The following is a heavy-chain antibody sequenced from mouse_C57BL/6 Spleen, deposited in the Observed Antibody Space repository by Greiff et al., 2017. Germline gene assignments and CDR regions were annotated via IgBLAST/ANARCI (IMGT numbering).Heavy chain of an antibody. Sequence: EVHLVESGGGLVQPGGSLSLSCAASGFTFTDYYMSWVRQPPGKALEWLGFIRNKANGYTTEYSASVQGRFTISRDNSQSILYLQMDALRAEDSATYYCARYDGNYGRYFDYWGQGTTRTVSS. V-gene: IGHV7-3*01. D-gene: IGHD2-1*01. J-gene: IGHJ2*01. CDR1: GFTFTDYY. CDR3: ARYDGNYGRYFDY. CDR2: IRNKANGYTT.